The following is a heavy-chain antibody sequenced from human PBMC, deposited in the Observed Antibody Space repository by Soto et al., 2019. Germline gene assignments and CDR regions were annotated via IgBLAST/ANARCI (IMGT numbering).Heavy chain of an antibody. D-gene: IGHD6-19*01. CDR3: ARGEQWLVPFDP. J-gene: IGHJ5*02. V-gene: IGHV4-30-4*01. Sequence: SETLSLTCTVSGGSISSGDYYWSWIRQPPGKGLEWIGYIYYSGSTYYNPSLKSRVTISVDTSKNQFSLKLSSVTAADTAVYYCARGEQWLVPFDPWGQGTLVTVPQ. CDR1: GGSISSGDYY. CDR2: IYYSGST.